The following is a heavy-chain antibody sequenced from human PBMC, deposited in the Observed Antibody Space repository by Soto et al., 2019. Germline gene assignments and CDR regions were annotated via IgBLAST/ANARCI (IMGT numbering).Heavy chain of an antibody. J-gene: IGHJ4*02. CDR2: INHTGST. Sequence: QVQLQQWGAGLLKPSETLSLTCAVYGGSFSGYYWSWIRQPPGKGLEWIGEINHTGSTNYNPSLTSRVTISVATSKNQFSLKLSSVTAAGTAVYYCARGGLEPDSPPDYWGQGTLVTVSS. CDR3: ARGGLEPDSPPDY. CDR1: GGSFSGYY. D-gene: IGHD1-1*01. V-gene: IGHV4-34*01.